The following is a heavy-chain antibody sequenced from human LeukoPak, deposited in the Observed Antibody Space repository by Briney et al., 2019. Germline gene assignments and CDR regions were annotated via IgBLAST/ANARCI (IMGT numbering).Heavy chain of an antibody. CDR2: ISYYGSNE. V-gene: IGHV3-30*19. CDR3: ARANFYGSGSLYYFDY. CDR1: GFTFSSYG. J-gene: IGHJ4*02. D-gene: IGHD3-10*01. Sequence: GGSLRLSCAASGFTFSSYGMHWVRQAPGKGLEWVAVISYYGSNEYYADSVKGRFTISRDNSKNTLYLQMNSLRAEDTAVYYCARANFYGSGSLYYFDYWGQGTLVTVSS.